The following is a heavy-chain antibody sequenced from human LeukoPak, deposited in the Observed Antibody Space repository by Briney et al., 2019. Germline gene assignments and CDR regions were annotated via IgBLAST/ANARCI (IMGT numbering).Heavy chain of an antibody. CDR3: AKDRDIILTGHGMDV. D-gene: IGHD3-9*01. J-gene: IGHJ6*02. V-gene: IGHV3-7*01. Sequence: GGSLRLSCEGSGFTFSNYWMGWVRQAPGKGLQWVANMKTDGSEKYYVDSVKGRFTISRDNAKNSLYLQMNSLRAEDTAVYYCAKDRDIILTGHGMDVWGQGTTVTVSS. CDR2: MKTDGSEK. CDR1: GFTFSNYW.